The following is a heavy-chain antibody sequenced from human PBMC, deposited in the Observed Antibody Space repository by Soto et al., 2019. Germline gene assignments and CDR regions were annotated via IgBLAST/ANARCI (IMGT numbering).Heavy chain of an antibody. CDR3: ARDRYYYDSSGYPGYFDL. CDR2: IYYSGST. Sequence: PSETLSLTCTVSGGSIRSGDYSWSWIRQPPGKGLEWIGYIYYSGSTYYNPSLKSRVTISVDTSKNQFSLKLSSVTAADTAVYYCARDRYYYDSSGYPGYFDLWGRGTLVTVSS. CDR1: GGSIRSGDYS. J-gene: IGHJ2*01. V-gene: IGHV4-30-4*01. D-gene: IGHD3-22*01.